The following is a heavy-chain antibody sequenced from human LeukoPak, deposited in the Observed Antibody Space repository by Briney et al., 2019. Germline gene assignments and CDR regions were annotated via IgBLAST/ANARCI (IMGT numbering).Heavy chain of an antibody. CDR1: GFTFDDYA. CDR3: ARARYSSSWYYFDY. V-gene: IGHV3-9*01. D-gene: IGHD6-13*01. CDR2: ISWHSASI. J-gene: IGHJ4*02. Sequence: GRSLRLSCAASGFTFDDYAMHWVRQAPGKGLEGVSGISWHSASIGYADSVKGRFTISRDNAKNSLYLQMNSLRAEDTAVYYCARARYSSSWYYFDYWGQGTLVTVSS.